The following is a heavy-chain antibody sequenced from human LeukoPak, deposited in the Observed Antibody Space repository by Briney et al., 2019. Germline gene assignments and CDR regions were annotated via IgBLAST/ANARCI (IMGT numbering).Heavy chain of an antibody. CDR3: AKDLIEPRNRQADY. D-gene: IGHD1-14*01. V-gene: IGHV3-23*01. Sequence: GGSLRLSCAASGFTFSSYAMSWVRQAPGKGLEWVSAISGSGGSTYYADSVKGRFTISRDNSKNTLYLQMNSLRAEDTAVYYCAKDLIEPRNRQADYWGQGTLVTVSS. CDR1: GFTFSSYA. J-gene: IGHJ4*02. CDR2: ISGSGGST.